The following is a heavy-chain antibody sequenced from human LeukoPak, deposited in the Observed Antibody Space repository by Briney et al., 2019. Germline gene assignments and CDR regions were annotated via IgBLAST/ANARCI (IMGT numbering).Heavy chain of an antibody. V-gene: IGHV4-39*07. CDR2: IYHSGST. D-gene: IGHD2-2*01. CDR1: GGSVSSSSYY. CDR3: ASRSVPYCSSTRCYDYYYYYMDV. J-gene: IGHJ6*03. Sequence: PSETLSLTCTVSGGSVSSSSYYWGWIRQPPGKGLEWIGSIYHSGSTYYNPSLKSRVTISVDTSKNQFSLKLSSVTAADTAVYYCASRSVPYCSSTRCYDYYYYYMDVWGKGTTVTVSS.